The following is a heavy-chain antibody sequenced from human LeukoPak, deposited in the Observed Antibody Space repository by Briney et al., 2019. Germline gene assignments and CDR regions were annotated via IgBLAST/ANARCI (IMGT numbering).Heavy chain of an antibody. CDR1: GFTFSSYS. CDR3: ARLGDCSSTSCYRDFDY. J-gene: IGHJ4*02. D-gene: IGHD2-2*01. V-gene: IGHV3-21*01. Sequence: GGSLRLSCAASGFTFSSYSMNWVRQAPGKGLEWVSSISSSSSYIYYADSVKGRFTISRDNAKNSLYLRMNSLGAEDTAVYYCARLGDCSSTSCYRDFDYWGQGTLVTVSS. CDR2: ISSSSSYI.